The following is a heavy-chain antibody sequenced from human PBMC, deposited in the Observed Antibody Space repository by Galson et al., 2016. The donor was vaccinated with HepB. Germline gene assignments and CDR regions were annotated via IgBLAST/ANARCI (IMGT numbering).Heavy chain of an antibody. D-gene: IGHD2-2*02. CDR2: VSYDGNNE. CDR1: GFIFSNYA. CDR3: ARGDCSSISCSTETHALDI. Sequence: SLRLSCAASGFIFSNYAIHWVRQAPGKGLEWVAVVSYDGNNEYYVDSVKGRFTMSRDNSKNTLYLQMTSLRAEDSAVYYCARGDCSSISCSTETHALDIWGQGTMVTVSS. J-gene: IGHJ3*02. V-gene: IGHV3-30-3*01.